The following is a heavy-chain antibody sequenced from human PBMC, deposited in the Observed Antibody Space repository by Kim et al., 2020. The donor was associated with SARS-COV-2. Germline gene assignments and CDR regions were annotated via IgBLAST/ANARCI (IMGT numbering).Heavy chain of an antibody. V-gene: IGHV3-7*03. J-gene: IGHJ4*02. D-gene: IGHD3-10*01. CDR1: GFTFSSYW. CDR3: ARDRRYYSSESYFD. Sequence: GGSLRLSCAASGFTFSSYWMSWVRQAPGKGLEWVANIKRDGSEQYYVDSVKGRFTISRDNAKNSLYLQMNSLRAEDTAVYYCARDRRYYSSESYFDWGQGSLGTVSS. CDR2: IKRDGSEQ.